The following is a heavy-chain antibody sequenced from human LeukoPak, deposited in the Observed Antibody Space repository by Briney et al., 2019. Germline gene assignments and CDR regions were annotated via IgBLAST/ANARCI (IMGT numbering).Heavy chain of an antibody. V-gene: IGHV3-53*01. D-gene: IGHD2-15*01. CDR2: IYSGGST. J-gene: IGHJ3*02. CDR1: GFTVSSNY. Sequence: GGSLRLSCAASGFTVSSNYMSWVRQAPGKGLEWVSVIYSGGSTYYADSVKGRFTISRDNSRNTLYLQMNSLRAEGTAVYYCARDGGYCSGGSCPLGYAFDIWGQGTMVTVSS. CDR3: ARDGGYCSGGSCPLGYAFDI.